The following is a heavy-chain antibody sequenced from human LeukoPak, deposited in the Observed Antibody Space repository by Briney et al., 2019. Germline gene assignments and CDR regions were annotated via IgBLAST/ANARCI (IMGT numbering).Heavy chain of an antibody. CDR1: GFTFSSYA. D-gene: IGHD6-19*01. Sequence: PGGSLRLSCAASGFTFSSYAMSWVRQAPGKGLEWVSAISGSGGSTYYADSVKGRFTISRDNSRNTLYLQMNSLRAEDTAVYYCAKSRFSSGWYRSWGQGTLVTVSS. CDR3: AKSRFSSGWYRS. CDR2: ISGSGGST. J-gene: IGHJ4*02. V-gene: IGHV3-23*01.